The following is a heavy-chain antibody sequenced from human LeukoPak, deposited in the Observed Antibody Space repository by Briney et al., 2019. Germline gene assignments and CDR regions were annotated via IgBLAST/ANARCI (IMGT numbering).Heavy chain of an antibody. D-gene: IGHD4-23*01. V-gene: IGHV1-24*01. CDR1: GYTLTELS. CDR3: ATDTVVTPG. Sequence: ASVKVSCKVSGYTLTELSMHWVRQAPGKGLEWMGGFDPEDGETIYAQKFQGRVTTTEDTSTDTAYMELSSLRSEDTAVYYCATDTVVTPGWGQGTLVTVSS. J-gene: IGHJ4*02. CDR2: FDPEDGET.